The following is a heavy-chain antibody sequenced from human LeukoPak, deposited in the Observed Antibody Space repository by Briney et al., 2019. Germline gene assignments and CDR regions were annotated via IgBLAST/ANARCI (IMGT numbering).Heavy chain of an antibody. Sequence: IPSETLSLTCTVSGGSISSYYWSWIRQPPGKGLEWIGYTYYSGSTNYNPSLKSRVTISVDTSKNQFSLKLSSVTAADTAVYYCARGPRIAAYGNYWGQGTLVTVSS. CDR3: ARGPRIAAYGNY. CDR1: GGSISSYY. V-gene: IGHV4-59*08. D-gene: IGHD6-13*01. CDR2: TYYSGST. J-gene: IGHJ4*02.